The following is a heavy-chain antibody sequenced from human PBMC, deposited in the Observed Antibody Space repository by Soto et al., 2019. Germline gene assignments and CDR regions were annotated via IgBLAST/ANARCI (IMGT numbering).Heavy chain of an antibody. CDR3: ARDIQSVGPRANDAFDV. V-gene: IGHV1-3*01. Sequence: QVQLVQSGAELKKPGASVNISCTASGFTFSDNLINWVRQVPGQGREWMGSLNPDTGNTRYSETFQGRVTISRHPSASIAYLELSGLENEDTALYFCARDIQSVGPRANDAFDVWGQGTMITVSS. CDR1: GFTFSDNL. J-gene: IGHJ3*01. D-gene: IGHD5-18*01. CDR2: LNPDTGNT.